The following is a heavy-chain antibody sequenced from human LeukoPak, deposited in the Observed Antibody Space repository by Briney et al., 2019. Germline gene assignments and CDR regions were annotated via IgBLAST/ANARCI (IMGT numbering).Heavy chain of an antibody. V-gene: IGHV4-39*07. CDR3: ARAAGQYAFDI. J-gene: IGHJ3*02. CDR2: IYYTGST. Sequence: SETLSLTCSVSGGSISSTTYYWGWIRQPPGKGLEWIGSIYYTGSTYYNPSLKSRVTISVDTSKNQFSLKLISVTAADTAVYYCARAAGQYAFDIWGQGTMVTVSS. CDR1: GGSISSTTYY.